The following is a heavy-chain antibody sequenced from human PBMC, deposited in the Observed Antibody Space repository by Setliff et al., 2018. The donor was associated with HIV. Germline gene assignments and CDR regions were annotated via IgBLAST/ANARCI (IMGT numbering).Heavy chain of an antibody. D-gene: IGHD6-6*01. J-gene: IGHJ4*02. V-gene: IGHV1-46*01. CDR3: ARWYGFHSSSSVLGF. CDR1: GYTFTSYY. CDR2: INPSGGST. Sequence: ASVKVSCKASGYTFTSYYMHWVRQAPGQGLEWMGIINPSGGSTSYAQRFQGRVTMTRYTSTSTVYMELSSLSSEDTAVYYCARWYGFHSSSSVLGFWGQGTLVTVSS.